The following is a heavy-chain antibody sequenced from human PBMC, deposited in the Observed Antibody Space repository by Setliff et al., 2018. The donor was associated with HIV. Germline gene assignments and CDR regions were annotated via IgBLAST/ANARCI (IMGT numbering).Heavy chain of an antibody. Sequence: SETLSLTCTVSGGSISSGVFYWSWIRQHPGRGLEWIGYIYYSGSTYYNQSLKSRVAVSVDTSKNQFSLSLSSVTAADTAVYYCARSSAERSAVRGLAIAFDIWGPGTKVTVSS. V-gene: IGHV4-31*03. CDR1: GGSISSGVFY. J-gene: IGHJ3*02. D-gene: IGHD3-10*01. CDR2: IYYSGST. CDR3: ARSSAERSAVRGLAIAFDI.